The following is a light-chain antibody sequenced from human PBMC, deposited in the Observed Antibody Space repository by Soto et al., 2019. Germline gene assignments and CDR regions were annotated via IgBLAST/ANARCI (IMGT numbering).Light chain of an antibody. J-gene: IGKJ5*01. V-gene: IGKV1-5*03. CDR1: QTISSW. CDR3: QQHNSCSIA. Sequence: DIQMTQSPSTLSASGRDRVTITCRASQTISSWLAWFQQRPGRAPKLLIYKASSLESGVPSRFSGSGSGTEFTLTFNILQADDFATYYCQQHNSCSIAFGQGTRLEIK. CDR2: KAS.